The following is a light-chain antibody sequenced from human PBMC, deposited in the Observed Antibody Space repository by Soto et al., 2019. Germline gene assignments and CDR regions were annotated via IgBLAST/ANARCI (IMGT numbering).Light chain of an antibody. Sequence: EIVLTQSPATLSLSPGEKATLSCRASQSVKSHVAWYQLKPGQSPRLLIFDTTNRATGTPTRFSGSWSGTDFTLTISRLEPEDFAVYYCQQRGNWPVTFGGGTKVEI. CDR2: DTT. CDR3: QQRGNWPVT. V-gene: IGKV3-11*01. J-gene: IGKJ4*01. CDR1: QSVKSH.